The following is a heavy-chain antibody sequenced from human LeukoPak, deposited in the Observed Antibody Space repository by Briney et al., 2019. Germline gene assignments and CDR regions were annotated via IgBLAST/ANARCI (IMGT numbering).Heavy chain of an antibody. V-gene: IGHV4-59*01. D-gene: IGHD3-3*01. CDR1: GGSISSYY. CDR3: ARGAREEIFGVVFFDY. J-gene: IGHJ4*02. CDR2: IHYSGSS. Sequence: SETLSLTCTVSGGSISSYYWSWIRQPPGKGLEWIGYIHYSGSSNYNPSLKSRVTISADTSKNQFSLKVSSVTAADTAVYYCARGAREEIFGVVFFDYWGQGTLVTVSS.